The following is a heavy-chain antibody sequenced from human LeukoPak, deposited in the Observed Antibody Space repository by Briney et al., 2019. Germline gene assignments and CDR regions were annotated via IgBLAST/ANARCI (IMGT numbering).Heavy chain of an antibody. V-gene: IGHV3-7*01. CDR1: GFTFSSYW. D-gene: IGHD2-2*02. Sequence: GGSLRLSCAASGFTFSSYWMSWVRQAPGKGLEWVANIKQDGSEKYYVDSVKGRFTISRDNAKNSLYLQMNSLRAEDTAVYYCATAPLRNYCSSTSCYTGGYYYYYMDVWSKGTTVTVSS. J-gene: IGHJ6*03. CDR2: IKQDGSEK. CDR3: ATAPLRNYCSSTSCYTGGYYYYYMDV.